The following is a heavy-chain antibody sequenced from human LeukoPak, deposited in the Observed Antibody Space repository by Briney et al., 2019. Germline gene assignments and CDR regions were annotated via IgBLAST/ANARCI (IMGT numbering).Heavy chain of an antibody. V-gene: IGHV3-48*01. D-gene: IGHD3-3*01. Sequence: GGSLRLSCAASGFTFSSYGMTWVRQAPGKGLEWVSYIRSSSSTIYYADSVKGRFTISTDNANNSLYLQMNSLRAEDTAVYYCASYYDFWSGYYTYYFDYWGQGTLVTVSS. CDR3: ASYYDFWSGYYTYYFDY. J-gene: IGHJ4*02. CDR1: GFTFSSYG. CDR2: IRSSSSTI.